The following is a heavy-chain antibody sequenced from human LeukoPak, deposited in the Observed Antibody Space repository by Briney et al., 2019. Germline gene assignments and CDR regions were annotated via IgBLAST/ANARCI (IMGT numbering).Heavy chain of an antibody. D-gene: IGHD4-17*01. CDR3: ARDRPYDYGDYLDY. CDR1: GGTFSSYA. J-gene: IGHJ4*02. Sequence: SVKVSCKASGGTFSSYAISWVRQAPGQGLEWMGGIIPIFGTANYAQKFQGRVTITADESTSTAYMELSSLRSEDTAVYYCARDRPYDYGDYLDYWGQGTLVTVSS. CDR2: IIPIFGTA. V-gene: IGHV1-69*13.